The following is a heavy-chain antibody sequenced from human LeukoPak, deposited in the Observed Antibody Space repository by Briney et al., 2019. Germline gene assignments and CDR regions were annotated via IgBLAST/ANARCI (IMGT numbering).Heavy chain of an antibody. Sequence: ASVKVSCKASGYTFTGYYMHWVRQAPGKGVEWMGRINPNSGGTNYAKKFQGRVTITRDTSISTAYMELSRLRSDDTAVYYCARARAPGIAAAGSDYWGQGTLVTVSS. V-gene: IGHV1-2*06. D-gene: IGHD6-13*01. CDR3: ARARAPGIAAAGSDY. CDR1: GYTFTGYY. J-gene: IGHJ4*02. CDR2: INPNSGGT.